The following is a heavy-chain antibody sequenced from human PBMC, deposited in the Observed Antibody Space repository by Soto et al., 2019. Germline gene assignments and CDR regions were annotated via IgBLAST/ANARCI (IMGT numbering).Heavy chain of an antibody. CDR1: GFTFSSYW. J-gene: IGHJ6*02. CDR2: INSDGSYT. D-gene: IGHD2-15*01. Sequence: EVQLVESGGGLVQPEGSLRLSCAASGFTFSSYWMHWVRQAPGKGLVWVSRINSDGSYTSYADSVTGRFTISRDNAKNKLYLQMNSQRAEDTAVYYCARGGYCSGGTCYYSYYGMDVWGQGTTVTASS. V-gene: IGHV3-74*01. CDR3: ARGGYCSGGTCYYSYYGMDV.